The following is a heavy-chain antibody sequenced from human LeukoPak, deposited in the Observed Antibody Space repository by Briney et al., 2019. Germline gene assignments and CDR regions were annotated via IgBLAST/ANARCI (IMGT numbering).Heavy chain of an antibody. CDR1: GFTFSSYW. CDR2: INGDGSST. V-gene: IGHV3-74*01. Sequence: GGSLRLSCAASGFTFSSYWVHWVRQAPGRGLVWVSRINGDGSSTSYADSVKGRFTISRDNAKNTLYLQMTSLRVEDTAVYYCAAVVRSGSPFDYWGQGTLVTVSS. D-gene: IGHD6-25*01. J-gene: IGHJ4*02. CDR3: AAVVRSGSPFDY.